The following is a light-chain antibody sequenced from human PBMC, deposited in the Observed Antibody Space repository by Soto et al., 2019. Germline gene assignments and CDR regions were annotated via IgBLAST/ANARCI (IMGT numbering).Light chain of an antibody. CDR1: QSVSTS. CDR3: QQRSNWPWT. CDR2: DAS. V-gene: IGKV3-11*01. J-gene: IGKJ1*01. Sequence: EIVLTQSPATLSLSPGERATLSCRASQSVSTSLAWYQQKPGQAPRLLIYDASNRATGIPARFSGSGYGTDFRLTVSSLEPEDFALYYCQQRSNWPWTFGQGTKVEIK.